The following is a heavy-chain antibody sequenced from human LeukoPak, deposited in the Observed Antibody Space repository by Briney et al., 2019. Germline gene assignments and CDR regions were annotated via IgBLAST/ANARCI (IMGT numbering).Heavy chain of an antibody. V-gene: IGHV3-23*01. CDR3: AKAGPMVRGVSFDY. Sequence: GGSLRVSCAASGLTFSSYVMSWVRQAPEKGLEWVSAISGSGGNTYYADSVTGRFTVSRDNSKNTLYLQMNSLRAEDTAVYYCAKAGPMVRGVSFDYWGQGTLVTVSS. J-gene: IGHJ4*02. CDR2: ISGSGGNT. D-gene: IGHD3-10*01. CDR1: GLTFSSYV.